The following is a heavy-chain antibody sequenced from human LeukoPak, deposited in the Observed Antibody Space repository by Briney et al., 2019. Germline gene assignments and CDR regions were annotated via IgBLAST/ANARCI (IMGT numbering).Heavy chain of an antibody. CDR2: INHSGST. V-gene: IGHV4-34*01. D-gene: IGHD3-10*01. CDR1: GGSFSGYY. CDR3: ARAPGEGSDY. J-gene: IGHJ4*02. Sequence: EXLSLTXXXYGGSFSGYYWSWIRQPPGKGREWIGEINHSGSTNYNPSLKSRLTISLDTSKNQFSLKLSSVPAADTAVYYCARAPGEGSDYWGQGTLVTVSS.